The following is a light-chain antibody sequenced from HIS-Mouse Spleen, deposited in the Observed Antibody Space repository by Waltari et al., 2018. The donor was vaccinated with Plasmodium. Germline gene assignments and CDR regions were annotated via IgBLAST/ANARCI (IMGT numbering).Light chain of an antibody. Sequence: EIVMTQSPATLSVSPGERAPLSCRASQSVSSNLAWDQQKPGQAPRLLIYGASTRATGIPARFSGSGSGTEFTLTISSLQSEDVAAYYCQQYNNWSFTFGPGTKVDIK. CDR1: QSVSSN. J-gene: IGKJ3*01. V-gene: IGKV3-15*01. CDR3: QQYNNWSFT. CDR2: GAS.